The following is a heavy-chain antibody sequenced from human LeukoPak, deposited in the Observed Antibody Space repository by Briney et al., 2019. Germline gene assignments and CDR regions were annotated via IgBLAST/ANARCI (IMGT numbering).Heavy chain of an antibody. CDR2: ISYDGSNK. CDR1: GFTFSSYG. Sequence: GGSPRLSCAASGFTFSSYGIHWVRQAPGKGLEWVAVISYDGSNKYYADSVKGRFTTSRDNSKNTLYLQMNSLRTEDTAVYYCAKSVDSWGQGTLVTVSS. J-gene: IGHJ4*02. V-gene: IGHV3-30*18. CDR3: AKSVDS.